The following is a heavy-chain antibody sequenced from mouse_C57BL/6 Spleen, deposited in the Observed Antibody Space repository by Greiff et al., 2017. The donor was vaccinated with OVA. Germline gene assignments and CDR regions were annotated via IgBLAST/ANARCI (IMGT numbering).Heavy chain of an antibody. Sequence: ESGPGLVKPSQSLSLTCSVTGYSITSGYYWNWIRQFPGNKLEWMGYISYDGSNNYNPSLKNRISITRDTSKNQFFLKLNSVTTEDTATYYCARNWDEGYFDVWGTGTTVTVSS. V-gene: IGHV3-6*01. CDR3: ARNWDEGYFDV. CDR2: ISYDGSN. J-gene: IGHJ1*03. CDR1: GYSITSGYY. D-gene: IGHD4-1*01.